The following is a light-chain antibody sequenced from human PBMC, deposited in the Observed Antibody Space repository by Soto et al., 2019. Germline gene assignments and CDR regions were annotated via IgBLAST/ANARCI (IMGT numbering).Light chain of an antibody. J-gene: IGLJ2*01. CDR2: RSD. CDR3: SARDGRRSGVV. Sequence: QSVLTQPPSTSGTPGQRVTISCSGSSSNIGSNHVYWYQLFPGMAPKLLMYRSDQRPTGVPDRFSGSKSGTSASLAISGLRSDEEADYYCSARDGRRSGVVFGGGTKLTVL. V-gene: IGLV1-47*01. CDR1: SSNIGSNH.